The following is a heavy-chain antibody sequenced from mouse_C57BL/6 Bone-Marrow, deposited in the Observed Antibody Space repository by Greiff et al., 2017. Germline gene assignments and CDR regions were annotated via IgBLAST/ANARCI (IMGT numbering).Heavy chain of an antibody. CDR1: GFTFTDYY. CDR3: ARTTVVAPDAMDY. J-gene: IGHJ4*01. D-gene: IGHD1-1*01. V-gene: IGHV7-3*01. Sequence: EVQLVESGGGLVQPGGSLSLSCAASGFTFTDYYMSWVRQPPGKALEWLGFIRNKANGYTTEYSASVKGRFTISRDNSQSILYLQMNALRAEDSATYYCARTTVVAPDAMDYWGQGTSVTVSS. CDR2: IRNKANGYTT.